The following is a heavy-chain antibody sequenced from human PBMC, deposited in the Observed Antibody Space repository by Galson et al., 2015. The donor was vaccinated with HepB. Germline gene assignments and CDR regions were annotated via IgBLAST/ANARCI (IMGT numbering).Heavy chain of an antibody. Sequence: LRLSCAASGFTFSSYWMSWVRQAPGKGLEWVANIKQDGSEKYYVDSVKGRFTISRDNAKNSLYLQMNSLRAEDTAVYYYGSGSLTFDAFDIWGQGTMVTVSS. D-gene: IGHD3-10*01. V-gene: IGHV3-7*03. CDR3: GSGSLTFDAFDI. J-gene: IGHJ3*02. CDR2: IKQDGSEK. CDR1: GFTFSSYW.